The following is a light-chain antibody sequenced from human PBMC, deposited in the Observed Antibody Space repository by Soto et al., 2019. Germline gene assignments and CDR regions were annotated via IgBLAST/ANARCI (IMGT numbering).Light chain of an antibody. CDR2: DAS. V-gene: IGKV3-11*01. J-gene: IGKJ1*01. Sequence: EIVLTRSRATLSLSPGERATLSCRASQSVSSSLAWYQQKPGQAPRIIVYDASNRATGIPARFSGNGSGTDVTITLSSLETEDVAMYDGQQRGSWTWTFGQGTKVDIK. CDR1: QSVSSS. CDR3: QQRGSWTWT.